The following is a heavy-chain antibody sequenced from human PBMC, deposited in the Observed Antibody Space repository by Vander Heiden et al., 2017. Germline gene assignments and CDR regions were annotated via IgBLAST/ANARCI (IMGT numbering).Heavy chain of an antibody. CDR2: IYAGGST. V-gene: IGHV3-53*01. Sequence: EVQLVESGGGLIQPGGSLRLSCAASGFTVSSKYMSWVRQAPGKGPEGVSVIYAGGSTYYADSVKGRFTISRDNSKNTLYLQMNSLRAEDTAVYYCASGTSGYYFYYWGQGTLVTVSS. D-gene: IGHD6-19*01. J-gene: IGHJ4*02. CDR3: ASGTSGYYFYY. CDR1: GFTVSSKY.